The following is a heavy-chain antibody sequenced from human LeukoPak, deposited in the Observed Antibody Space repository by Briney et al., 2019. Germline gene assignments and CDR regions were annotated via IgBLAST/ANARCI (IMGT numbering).Heavy chain of an antibody. V-gene: IGHV3-30-3*01. CDR3: ARDAATAMVLDY. CDR2: ISYDGSNK. CDR1: GFTFSSYA. Sequence: GRSLRLSCAASGFTFSSYAMHWVRQAPGKGLEWVAVISYDGSNKYYADSVKGRFTISRDNSKNTLYLQMNSLRAEDTAVYYCARDAATAMVLDYWGQGTLVTVSS. D-gene: IGHD5-18*01. J-gene: IGHJ4*02.